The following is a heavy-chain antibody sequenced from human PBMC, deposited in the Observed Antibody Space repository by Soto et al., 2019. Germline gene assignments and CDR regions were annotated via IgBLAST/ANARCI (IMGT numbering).Heavy chain of an antibody. CDR3: AAAGNRDSEY. V-gene: IGHV3-53*02. CDR2: IYSGGST. D-gene: IGHD6-13*01. Sequence: EVQLVETGGGWIQTGGSLRLSCAASGFIVSSNYMSWVRQAPRQWLEWVSIIYSGGSTCYADSVEGRFTISRDNSKNTLYLQMNSLRAEDTARYYCAAAGNRDSEYWGQGTLVSVSS. J-gene: IGHJ4*02. CDR1: GFIVSSNY.